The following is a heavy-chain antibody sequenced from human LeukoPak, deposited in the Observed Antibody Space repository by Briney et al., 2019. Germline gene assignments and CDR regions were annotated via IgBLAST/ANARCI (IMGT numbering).Heavy chain of an antibody. D-gene: IGHD3-22*01. Sequence: PGRSLRLSCAASGFTFSSYGMHWVRQAPGKGLEWVAVIWYDGSNKYYADSVKGRFTISRDNSKNTLYLQMNSLRAEDTAVYYCARARPYDSSDYYFYYWGQGTLVTVSS. CDR2: IWYDGSNK. V-gene: IGHV3-33*01. CDR3: ARARPYDSSDYYFYY. CDR1: GFTFSSYG. J-gene: IGHJ4*02.